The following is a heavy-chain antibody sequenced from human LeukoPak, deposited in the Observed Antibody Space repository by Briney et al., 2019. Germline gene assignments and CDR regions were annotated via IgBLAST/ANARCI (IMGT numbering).Heavy chain of an antibody. CDR1: GGSISSSSYY. CDR2: IYYSGST. J-gene: IGHJ5*02. V-gene: IGHV4-61*01. CDR3: AREVGQVVVAATGAWFDP. D-gene: IGHD2-15*01. Sequence: KASETLSLTCTVSGGSISSSSYYWGWIRQPPGKGLEWIGYIYYSGSTNYNPSLKSRVTISVDTSKNQFSLKLSSVTAADTAVYYCAREVGQVVVAATGAWFDPWGQGTLVTVSS.